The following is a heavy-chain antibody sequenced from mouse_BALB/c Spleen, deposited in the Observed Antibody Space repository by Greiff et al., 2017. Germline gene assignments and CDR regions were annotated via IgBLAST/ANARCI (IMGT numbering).Heavy chain of an antibody. V-gene: IGHV1-62-2*01. J-gene: IGHJ4*01. CDR1: GYTFTEYI. CDR2: FYPGSGSI. D-gene: IGHD2-14*01. Sequence: VKLMESGAGLVKPGASVKLSCKASGYTFTEYIIHWVKQRSGQGLEWIGWFYPGSGSIKYNEKFKDKATLTADKSSSTAYMQLSSLTSEDSAVYFCADYRYDIYAMDYWGQGTSVTVSS. CDR3: ADYRYDIYAMDY.